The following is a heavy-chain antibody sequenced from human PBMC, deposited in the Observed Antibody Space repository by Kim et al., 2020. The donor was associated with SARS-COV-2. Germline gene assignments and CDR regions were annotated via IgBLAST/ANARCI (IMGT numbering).Heavy chain of an antibody. CDR2: IFGGGGSK. CDR1: GFPFSSSA. J-gene: IGHJ4*02. V-gene: IGHV3-23*01. Sequence: GGSLRLSCAASGFPFSSSAMRWVRQAPGKGLERVAGIFGGGGSKYYAGSVKGRFTVSRDNSRNTLYLQMNSLRAEDAAVYYCAKKLGYSSGGTCYFDSWGQGALGTVSS. CDR3: AKKLGYSSGGTCYFDS. D-gene: IGHD2-15*01.